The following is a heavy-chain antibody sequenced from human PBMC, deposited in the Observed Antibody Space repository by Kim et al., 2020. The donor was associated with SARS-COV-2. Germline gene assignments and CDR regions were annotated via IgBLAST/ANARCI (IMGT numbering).Heavy chain of an antibody. D-gene: IGHD3-9*01. J-gene: IGHJ5*02. Sequence: NPSLKSRVTISVDTSKNQFSLKLSSVTAADTAVYYCARARKYYDILTGSTWGQGTLVTVSS. V-gene: IGHV4-59*01. CDR3: ARARKYYDILTGST.